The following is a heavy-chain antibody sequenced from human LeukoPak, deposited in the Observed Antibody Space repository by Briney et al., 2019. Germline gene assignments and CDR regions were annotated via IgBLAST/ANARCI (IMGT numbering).Heavy chain of an antibody. D-gene: IGHD5-18*01. J-gene: IGHJ4*02. V-gene: IGHV3-21*01. CDR2: ISSSSSYI. Sequence: PGGSLRLSCAASGFTFSSYSMNWVRQAPGKGLEWVSSISSSSSYIYYADSVKGRFTISRDNAKNSLYLQMNSLRAEDTAVYYCARLPGYSYGIDYWGQGTLVTVSS. CDR1: GFTFSSYS. CDR3: ARLPGYSYGIDY.